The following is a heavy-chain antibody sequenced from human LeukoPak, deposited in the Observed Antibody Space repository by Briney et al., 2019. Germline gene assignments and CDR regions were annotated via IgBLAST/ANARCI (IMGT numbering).Heavy chain of an antibody. CDR3: ANDIVVVPAATDY. D-gene: IGHD2-2*01. V-gene: IGHV3-23*01. J-gene: IGHJ4*02. Sequence: PGGSLRLSCAASGFTFSSYAMSWLRQAPGKGLEWVSTISGSGGSTYYADSVKGRFTISRDNSKNTLYLQMNSLRAEDTAVYYCANDIVVVPAATDYWGQGTLVTVSS. CDR2: ISGSGGST. CDR1: GFTFSSYA.